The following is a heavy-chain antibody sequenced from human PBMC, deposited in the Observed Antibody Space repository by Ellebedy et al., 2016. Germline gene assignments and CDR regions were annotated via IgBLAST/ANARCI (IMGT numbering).Heavy chain of an antibody. Sequence: ASVKVSCKASGYTFTSYDINWVRQATGQGLEWMGWMNPNSGNTGYAQKFQGRVTMTRNTSISTAYMELSSLRSEDTAVYYCARDSGSYWVFDYWGQGTLVTVSS. CDR1: GYTFTSYD. J-gene: IGHJ4*02. CDR3: ARDSGSYWVFDY. D-gene: IGHD1-26*01. V-gene: IGHV1-8*01. CDR2: MNPNSGNT.